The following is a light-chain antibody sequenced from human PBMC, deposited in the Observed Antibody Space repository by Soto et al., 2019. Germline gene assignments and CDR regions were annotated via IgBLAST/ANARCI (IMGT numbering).Light chain of an antibody. CDR3: QSYDIRLSGFYV. J-gene: IGLJ1*01. CDR2: GNN. CDR1: SSNIGAGYD. Sequence: QSGLTQPPSVSGAPGQRVTISFTGSSSNIGAGYDVHWYQHFPGRAPKLLIYGNNNRPSGVPDRFSGSNSGTSASLAITVLQAEDEADYFCQSYDIRLSGFYVFGTGTKVTVL. V-gene: IGLV1-40*01.